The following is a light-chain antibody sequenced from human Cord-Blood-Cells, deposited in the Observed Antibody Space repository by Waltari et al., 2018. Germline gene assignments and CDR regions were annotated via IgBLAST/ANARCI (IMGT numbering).Light chain of an antibody. CDR1: SSNIGSNT. J-gene: IGLJ2*01. CDR3: AAWDDSLNAVV. V-gene: IGLV1-44*01. CDR2: SNN. Sequence: QSVLTQPPSASGTPGQRVTISCSGSSSNIGSNTVNWYQQLPGTAPKLLIYSNNQRPSGVPDRVSASKAGTSASLAISGLQSEDEADYYCAAWDDSLNAVVFGGGTKLTVL.